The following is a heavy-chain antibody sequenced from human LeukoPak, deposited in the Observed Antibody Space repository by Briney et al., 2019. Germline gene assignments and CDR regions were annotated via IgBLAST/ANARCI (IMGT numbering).Heavy chain of an antibody. CDR1: GFTFSTYE. V-gene: IGHV3-48*03. CDR3: ARDATTELGTVYMDV. CDR2: ISTSGSSI. Sequence: PGGSLRLSGAASGFTFSTYEINWVRQAPGKGLEWLSHISTSGSSIHYADSVKGRFTISRDNAKNSLYLQMNSLRVEDTAVYYCARDATTELGTVYMDVWGKGTTVTISS. D-gene: IGHD4-17*01. J-gene: IGHJ6*03.